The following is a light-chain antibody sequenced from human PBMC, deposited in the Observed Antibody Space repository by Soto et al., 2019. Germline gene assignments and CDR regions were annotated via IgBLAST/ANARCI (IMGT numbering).Light chain of an antibody. V-gene: IGKV1-5*03. J-gene: IGKJ1*01. CDR2: KAS. CDR1: QTISSW. Sequence: DIQITQSISNLSGAVAHTVTTTCPASQTISSWLAWYQQKPGKAPKLLIYKASTLKSGVPSRFSGSGSGTEFTLTISSLQTDDFATYYCKHYNSYSEAFGKGTKVDIK. CDR3: KHYNSYSEA.